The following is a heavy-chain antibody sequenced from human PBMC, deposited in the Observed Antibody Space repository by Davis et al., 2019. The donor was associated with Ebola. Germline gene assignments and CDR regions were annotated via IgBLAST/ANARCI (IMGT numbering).Heavy chain of an antibody. CDR1: GYSFTSYW. V-gene: IGHV5-51*01. CDR2: IYPGDSDT. D-gene: IGHD6-13*01. Sequence: GESLKISCKGSGYSFTSYWIAWVRQMPGKGLEWMGIIYPGDSDTRYSPSFRGQVTISADKSFSTAYLQWSGLKASDTAMYYCARQAWYSSSWYKFYYFDYWGQGTLVTVSS. J-gene: IGHJ4*02. CDR3: ARQAWYSSSWYKFYYFDY.